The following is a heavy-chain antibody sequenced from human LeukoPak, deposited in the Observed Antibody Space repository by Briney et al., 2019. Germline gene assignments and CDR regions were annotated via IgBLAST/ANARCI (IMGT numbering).Heavy chain of an antibody. CDR2: IIPIFGTA. V-gene: IGHV1-69*13. CDR1: GYTFTSYG. J-gene: IGHJ4*02. CDR3: ARENCSSTSCYCDY. D-gene: IGHD2-2*01. Sequence: ASVKVSCKASGYTFTSYGISWVRQAPGQGLEWLGGIIPIFGTANYAQKFQGRVTITADESTSTAYMELSSLRSEDTAVYYCARENCSSTSCYCDYWGQGTLVTVSS.